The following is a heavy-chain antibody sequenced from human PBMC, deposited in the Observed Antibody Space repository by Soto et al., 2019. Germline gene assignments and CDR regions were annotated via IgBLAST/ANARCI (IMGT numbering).Heavy chain of an antibody. CDR3: GSGPSTTWIDN. CDR2: IYSGGNT. CDR1: GGSITSHHYY. D-gene: IGHD2-2*01. J-gene: IGHJ4*02. V-gene: IGHV4-39*01. Sequence: QLQVQESGPGQVKPSQTLSLTCTVSGGSITSHHYYWGWIRQPPGKGLEWIGSIYSGGNTYYNPSLRSRLTIFVDTAKNLISLKLSSVTAADSAMYYCGSGPSTTWIDNWGLGTQVSVSS.